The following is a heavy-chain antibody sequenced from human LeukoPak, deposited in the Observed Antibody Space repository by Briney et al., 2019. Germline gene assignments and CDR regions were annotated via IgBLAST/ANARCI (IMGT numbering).Heavy chain of an antibody. Sequence: GGSLRLSCAASGFTFSRYAMSWVRQAPGKGLEWDSTISGSGGSTYYADSVKGRFTISRDSSKNTLYLQMNSLRAEDTAVYYCAKDLHPAPGHSFWVVQDAFAIWGQGTMVTVSS. CDR2: ISGSGGST. CDR3: AKDLHPAPGHSFWVVQDAFAI. J-gene: IGHJ3*02. D-gene: IGHD5-18*01. V-gene: IGHV3-23*01. CDR1: GFTFSRYA.